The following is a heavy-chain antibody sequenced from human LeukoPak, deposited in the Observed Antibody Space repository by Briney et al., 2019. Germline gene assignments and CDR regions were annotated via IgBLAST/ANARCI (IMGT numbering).Heavy chain of an antibody. Sequence: SETLSLTCSVSGGSITSHFWSWIRQPPGKGLEWIGYIYYSGSTYYNPSLKSRVTISVDTSKNQFSLKLSSVTAADTAVYYCARAGFWSGYDYWGQGTLVTVSS. V-gene: IGHV4-59*06. CDR2: IYYSGST. J-gene: IGHJ4*02. CDR1: GGSITSHF. D-gene: IGHD3-3*01. CDR3: ARAGFWSGYDY.